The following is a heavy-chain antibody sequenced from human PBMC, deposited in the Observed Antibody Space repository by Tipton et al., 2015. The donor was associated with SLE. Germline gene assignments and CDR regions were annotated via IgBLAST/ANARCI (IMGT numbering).Heavy chain of an antibody. CDR3: ARGQDYDFWSGYYTKGAFDY. V-gene: IGHV4-59*08. Sequence: TLSLTCTVSGGSISSYYWSWIRQPPGKGLEWIGYIYYSGRTNYNPSLKSRVTISVDTSKNQFSLKLSSVTAADTAVYYCARGQDYDFWSGYYTKGAFDYWGQGTLVTVSS. CDR2: IYYSGRT. CDR1: GGSISSYY. D-gene: IGHD3-3*01. J-gene: IGHJ4*02.